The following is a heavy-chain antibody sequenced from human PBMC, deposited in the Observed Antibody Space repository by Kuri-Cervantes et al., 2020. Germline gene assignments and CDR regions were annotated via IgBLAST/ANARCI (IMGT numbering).Heavy chain of an antibody. D-gene: IGHD3-10*01. CDR2: ISGSGITI. CDR1: GFTFSDYY. V-gene: IGHV3-11*01. J-gene: IGHJ4*02. Sequence: GESLKISCAASGFTFSDYYMSWIRQAPGKGLEWVSYISGSGITIYYADSVKGRFTISRDNAKNSLYLQMNSLRAEDTAVYYCARSKPFGESYFDNWGQGTLVTVSS. CDR3: ARSKPFGESYFDN.